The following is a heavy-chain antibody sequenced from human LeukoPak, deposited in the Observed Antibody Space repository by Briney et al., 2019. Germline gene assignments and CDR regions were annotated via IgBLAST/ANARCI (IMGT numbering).Heavy chain of an antibody. V-gene: IGHV3-23*01. CDR3: ATYRQVLLPFES. CDR1: GFTFSSYG. CDR2: ISGSGGST. Sequence: GGTLRLSCAASGFTFSSYGMSWVRQAPGKGLEWVSAISGSGGSTYYADSVKGRFTISRDNSKNTLYLQMNSLRAEDTAVYYCATYRQVLLPFESWGQGTLVTVSS. D-gene: IGHD2-8*02. J-gene: IGHJ4*02.